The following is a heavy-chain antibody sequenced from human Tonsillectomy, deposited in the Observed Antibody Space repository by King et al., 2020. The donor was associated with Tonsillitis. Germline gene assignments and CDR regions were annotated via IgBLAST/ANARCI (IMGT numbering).Heavy chain of an antibody. CDR1: GFTFSSHG. D-gene: IGHD6-19*01. CDR3: VRGDRGAYSGGWQYFDH. CDR2: ISYDETNR. J-gene: IGHJ4*02. V-gene: IGHV3-33*05. Sequence: QVQLVESGGGVVQPGRSLRLSCAASGFTFSSHGMHWVRQAPGKGLEWVAFISYDETNRYYADSVKGRFTISRDNSKNTLYLQMNSLRAEDTAVYYCVRGDRGAYSGGWQYFDHWGQGNLVTVSS.